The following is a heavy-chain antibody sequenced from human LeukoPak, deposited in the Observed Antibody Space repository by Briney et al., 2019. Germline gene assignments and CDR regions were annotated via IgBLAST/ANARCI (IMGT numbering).Heavy chain of an antibody. V-gene: IGHV1-18*04. CDR1: GYTFTSYG. Sequence: ASVKVSCKASGYTFTSYGIGWVRQAPGQGLEWMGWISAYNGNTNYAQKLQGRVTMTTDTSTSTAYMELRSLRSDDTAVYYCARDSDLGCSSTSCYDSYYYYGMDVWGKGTTVTVSS. CDR3: ARDSDLGCSSTSCYDSYYYYGMDV. J-gene: IGHJ6*04. D-gene: IGHD2-2*01. CDR2: ISAYNGNT.